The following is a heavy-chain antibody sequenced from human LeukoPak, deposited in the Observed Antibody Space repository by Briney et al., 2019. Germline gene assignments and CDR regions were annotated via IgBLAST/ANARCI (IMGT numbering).Heavy chain of an antibody. Sequence: GGSLRLSCAASGFTFSGHYMDWARQAPGKGLEWVASINHNGNVNYYVDSVKGRFTISRDNAKNSLYLQMSNLRAEDTAVYFCARGGGLDVWGQGATVTVSS. J-gene: IGHJ6*02. V-gene: IGHV3-7*03. CDR2: INHNGNVN. D-gene: IGHD3-16*01. CDR1: GFTFSGHY. CDR3: ARGGGLDV.